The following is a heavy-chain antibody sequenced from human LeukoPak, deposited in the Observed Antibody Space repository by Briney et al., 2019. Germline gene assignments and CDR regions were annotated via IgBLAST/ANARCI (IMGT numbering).Heavy chain of an antibody. D-gene: IGHD2-2*01. J-gene: IGHJ4*02. CDR1: GFTFSSYA. CDR2: ISGSGGST. CDR3: AREGHCSSISCPPEFNY. Sequence: GGSLRLSCAASGFTFSSYAMSWVRQAPGKGLEWVSAISGSGGSTYYADSVKGRFPISRDNSKNTLYLQMNSLRAEDTAVYYCAREGHCSSISCPPEFNYWGQGTLVTVSS. V-gene: IGHV3-23*01.